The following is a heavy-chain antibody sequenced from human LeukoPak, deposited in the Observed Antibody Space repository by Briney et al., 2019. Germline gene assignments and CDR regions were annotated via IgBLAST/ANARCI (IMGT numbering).Heavy chain of an antibody. CDR3: ARDWDSGYDTYYFDY. CDR1: GFTFSSYW. J-gene: IGHJ4*02. V-gene: IGHV3-48*04. D-gene: IGHD5-12*01. Sequence: PGGSLRLSCAASGFTFSSYWMSWVRQAPGKGLEWVSYISSSGSTIYYADSVKGRFTISRDNAKNSLYLQMNSLRAEDTAVYYCARDWDSGYDTYYFDYWGQGTLVTVSS. CDR2: ISSSGSTI.